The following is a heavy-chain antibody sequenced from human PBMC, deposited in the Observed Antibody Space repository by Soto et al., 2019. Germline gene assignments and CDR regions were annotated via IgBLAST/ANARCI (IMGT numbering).Heavy chain of an antibody. CDR1: GGSVSSGSYY. J-gene: IGHJ5*02. CDR3: AREEPGVTTVTTGWFDP. V-gene: IGHV4-61*01. D-gene: IGHD4-17*01. CDR2: IYYSGST. Sequence: SETLSLTCTVSGGSVSSGSYYWSWIRQPPGKGLEWIGYIYYSGSTNYNPSLKSRVTISVDTSKNQFSLKLSSVTAADTAVYYCAREEPGVTTVTTGWFDPWGQGTLVTVSS.